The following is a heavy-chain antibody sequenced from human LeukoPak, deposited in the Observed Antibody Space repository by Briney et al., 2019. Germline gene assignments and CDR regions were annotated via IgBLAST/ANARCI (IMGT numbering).Heavy chain of an antibody. CDR3: ARVSSPLRGRSSGYSVRPFDY. D-gene: IGHD3-22*01. Sequence: ASVKVSCKASGYTFTSYAMHWVRQAPGQRLEWMGWINAGNGNTKYSQKFQGRVTITRDTSASTAYMELSSLRSEDTAVYYCARVSSPLRGRSSGYSVRPFDYWGQGTLVTVSS. J-gene: IGHJ4*02. V-gene: IGHV1-3*01. CDR2: INAGNGNT. CDR1: GYTFTSYA.